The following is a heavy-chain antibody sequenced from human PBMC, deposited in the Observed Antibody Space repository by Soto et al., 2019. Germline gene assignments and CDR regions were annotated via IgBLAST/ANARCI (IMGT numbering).Heavy chain of an antibody. D-gene: IGHD1-1*01. Sequence: QVQLVQSGAEVKRPGSSVKVSCKASGGKFSTFAINWVRQAPGHGLEWMGGIIPLFGEANYARKFRGRVTLTADEATTAAFLELSRLRSADTSVYYCARGVYSAGPIDDYVNWRTLLWGQGTRITVTS. V-gene: IGHV1-69*01. CDR3: ARGVYSAGPIDDYVNWRTLL. J-gene: IGHJ4*02. CDR1: GGKFSTFA. CDR2: IIPLFGEA.